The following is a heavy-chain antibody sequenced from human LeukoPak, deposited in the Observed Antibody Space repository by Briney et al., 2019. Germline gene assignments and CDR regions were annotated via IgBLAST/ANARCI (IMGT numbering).Heavy chain of an antibody. J-gene: IGHJ6*04. CDR3: ARSNVLLWFGELHDYYGMDV. D-gene: IGHD3-10*01. V-gene: IGHV1-18*04. CDR1: GYTFTSYG. Sequence: ASVKVFCKASGYTFTSYGISWVRQAPGQGLEWMGWISAYNGNTDYAQKLQGRVTMTTDTSTSTAYMELRSLRSDDTAVYYCARSNVLLWFGELHDYYGMDVWGKGTTVTVSS. CDR2: ISAYNGNT.